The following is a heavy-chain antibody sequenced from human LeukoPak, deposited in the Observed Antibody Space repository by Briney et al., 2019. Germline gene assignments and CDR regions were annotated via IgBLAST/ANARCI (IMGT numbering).Heavy chain of an antibody. CDR1: GGSISSYY. Sequence: KPSETLSLTCTVSGGSISSYYWSWIRQPPGKGLEWVGYIYYSGSTNYNPSLKSRVTISVDTSKNQFSLKLSSVTAADTAVYYCAGGGSSSWYHWGQGTLVTVSS. V-gene: IGHV4-59*01. J-gene: IGHJ4*02. CDR3: AGGGSSSWYH. CDR2: IYYSGST. D-gene: IGHD6-13*01.